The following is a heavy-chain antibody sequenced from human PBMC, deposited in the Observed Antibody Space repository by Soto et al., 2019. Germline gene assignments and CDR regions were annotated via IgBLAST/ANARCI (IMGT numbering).Heavy chain of an antibody. CDR2: IYYSGST. CDR3: TATLLQFLEGDSLGT. D-gene: IGHD3-3*01. CDR1: GGSISSYY. J-gene: IGHJ5*02. V-gene: IGHV4-59*01. Sequence: PSETLSLTCTVSGGSISSYYWSWIRQPPGKGLEWIGYIYYSGSTNYNPSLKSRVTISVDTSKNQFSLKLSSVTAADTAVYYCTATLLQFLEGDSLGTWGQGTLVTVSS.